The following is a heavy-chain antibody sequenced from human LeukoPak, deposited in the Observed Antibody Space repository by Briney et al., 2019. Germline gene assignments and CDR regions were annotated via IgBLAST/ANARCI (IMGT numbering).Heavy chain of an antibody. CDR3: ARVGDTAFDY. CDR2: IYHDGSP. V-gene: IGHV4-4*02. Sequence: PSETLSLTCAVSGGSISSINWWSWVRQPPGKGLEWIGEIYHDGSPNYNPSLKSRVTISVDKSKNQFSLKLNSVTAADTAVYYCARVGDTAFDYWGQGTLVTVSS. CDR1: GGSISSINW. J-gene: IGHJ4*02. D-gene: IGHD1-26*01.